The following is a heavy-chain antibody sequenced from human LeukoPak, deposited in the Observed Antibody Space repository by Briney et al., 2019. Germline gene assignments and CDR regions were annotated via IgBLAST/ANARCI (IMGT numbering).Heavy chain of an antibody. D-gene: IGHD6-19*01. CDR2: ISGSGGST. J-gene: IGHJ4*02. V-gene: IGHV3-23*01. Sequence: GGSLRLSCAASGFTFSSYAMSWVRQAPGKGLEWVSAISGSGGSTYYADSVKGRFTISRDNSKNTLYLQMNSLRAEDTAVYYCARGSTYSSGWYTGFHYWGQGTLVTVSS. CDR3: ARGSTYSSGWYTGFHY. CDR1: GFTFSSYA.